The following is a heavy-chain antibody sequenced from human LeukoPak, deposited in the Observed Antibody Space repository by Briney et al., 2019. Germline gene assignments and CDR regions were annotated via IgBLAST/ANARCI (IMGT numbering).Heavy chain of an antibody. CDR1: GYTFTSYD. J-gene: IGHJ6*03. D-gene: IGHD6-6*01. V-gene: IGHV1-8*01. Sequence: GASVEVSCKASGYTFTSYDINWVRQATGQGLEWMGWMNPNSGNTGYAQKFQGRVTMTRNTSISTAYMELSSLRSEDTAVYYCARAIAAHPYYYYYYMDVWGKGTTVTVSS. CDR2: MNPNSGNT. CDR3: ARAIAAHPYYYYYYMDV.